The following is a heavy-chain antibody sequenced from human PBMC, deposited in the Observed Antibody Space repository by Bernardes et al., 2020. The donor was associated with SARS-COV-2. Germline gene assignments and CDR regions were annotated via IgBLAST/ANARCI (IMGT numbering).Heavy chain of an antibody. CDR2: IYYSGST. CDR1: GASISSYY. V-gene: IGHV4-59*01. Sequence: SETLSLTCTVSGASISSYYWSWIRQPPGKGLEWIGYIYYSGSTNYNPSLKSRVTISVDTSKNQLSLKLSSVTAADTAVYYCARGFDYWGQGTLVTVSS. J-gene: IGHJ4*02. CDR3: ARGFDY.